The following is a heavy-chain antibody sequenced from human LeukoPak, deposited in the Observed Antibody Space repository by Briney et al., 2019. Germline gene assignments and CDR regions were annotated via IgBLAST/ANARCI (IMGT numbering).Heavy chain of an antibody. CDR2: ISGSGGST. Sequence: GGSLRLSCAASGFTFSNYAMSWVRQAPGKGLEWVSEISGSGGSTYYADSVKGRFTISRDNSKNTLYLQMNSLRVEDTAVYYCAKARGEDTAMLKAQDYGMAVWAQGTTVTVFS. J-gene: IGHJ6*02. CDR3: AKARGEDTAMLKAQDYGMAV. CDR1: GFTFSNYA. V-gene: IGHV3-23*01. D-gene: IGHD5-18*01.